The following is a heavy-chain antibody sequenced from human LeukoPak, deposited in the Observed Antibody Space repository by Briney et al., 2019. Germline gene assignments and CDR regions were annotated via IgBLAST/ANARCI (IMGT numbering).Heavy chain of an antibody. CDR1: GYTFTGYY. CDR2: INPNGGGT. D-gene: IGHD3-9*01. V-gene: IGHV1-2*02. CDR3: ARALTGSRGDYFDH. J-gene: IGHJ4*02. Sequence: ASVKVSCKASGYTFTGYYMHWVRQAPGQGLEWMGWINPNGGGTNYAQKFQGRVTMTRDTSTSTVYMELSSLRSEDTAVYYCARALTGSRGDYFDHWGQGTLVTVSS.